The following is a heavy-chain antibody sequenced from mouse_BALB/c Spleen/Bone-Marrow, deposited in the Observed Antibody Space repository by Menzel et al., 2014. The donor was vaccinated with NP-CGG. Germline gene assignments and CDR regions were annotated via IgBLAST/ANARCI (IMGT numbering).Heavy chain of an antibody. CDR1: GFSLTGYG. D-gene: IGHD2-13*01. CDR2: IWGDGST. CDR3: ARDRRGLRYFDV. V-gene: IGHV2-6-7*01. Sequence: VMLVESGPGLVAPSQSLSITCTVSGFSLTGYGANWVRQPPGKGLEWLGKIWGDGSTDYNSPLKSRLSIIKDNSKSQVFLKMNSLQTDDTARYYCARDRRGLRYFDVWGAGTTVTVSS. J-gene: IGHJ1*01.